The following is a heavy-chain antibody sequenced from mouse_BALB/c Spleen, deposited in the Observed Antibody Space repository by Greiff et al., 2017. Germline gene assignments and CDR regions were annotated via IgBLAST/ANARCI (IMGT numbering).Heavy chain of an antibody. CDR3: ARWRGNYGFAY. Sequence: QVPLQQSGAELMKPGASVKISCKATGYTFSSYWIEWVKQRPGHGLEWIGEILPGSGSTNYNEKFKGKATFTADTSSNTAYMQLSSLTSEDSAVYYCARWRGNYGFAYWGQGTLVTVAA. CDR1: GYTFSSYW. V-gene: IGHV1-9*01. CDR2: ILPGSGST. J-gene: IGHJ3*01. D-gene: IGHD2-1*01.